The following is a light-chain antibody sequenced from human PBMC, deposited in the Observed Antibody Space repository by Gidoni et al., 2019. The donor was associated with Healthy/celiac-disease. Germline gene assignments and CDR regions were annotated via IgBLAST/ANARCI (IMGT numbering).Light chain of an antibody. Sequence: SALTQPASVSGSPGQSITISCTGTSSDFGGYNYVSWYHQHPGKAPKLMIYEVRNRPSGVSNRFSVSKSGNTAALTISGLQDEDEADYYCSSYTSSSTVVFGGGTKLTV. CDR3: SSYTSSSTVV. CDR2: EVR. J-gene: IGLJ2*01. CDR1: SSDFGGYNY. V-gene: IGLV2-14*01.